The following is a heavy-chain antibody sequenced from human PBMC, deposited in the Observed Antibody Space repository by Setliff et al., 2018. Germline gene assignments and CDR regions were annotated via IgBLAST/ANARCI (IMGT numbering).Heavy chain of an antibody. J-gene: IGHJ6*03. CDR1: GSSFSSYS. Sequence: PSETLSLTCTVSGSSFSSYSWSWIRQPPGKGLEWIGYKYYSGSTNSNPSLKSRVTISVDTSKNQFSLKLSSVTAADTAVYYCARWRVRDSGYYPRLSYMDAWGKGTTGTVSS. V-gene: IGHV4-59*08. CDR3: ARWRVRDSGYYPRLSYMDA. CDR2: KYYSGST. D-gene: IGHD3-22*01.